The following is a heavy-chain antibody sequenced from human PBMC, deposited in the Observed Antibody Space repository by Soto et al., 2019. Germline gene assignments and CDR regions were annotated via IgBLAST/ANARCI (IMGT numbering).Heavy chain of an antibody. CDR2: IIPIFGTA. D-gene: IGHD3-22*01. J-gene: IGHJ4*02. Sequence: SVKVSCKASGGTFSSYAISWVRQAPGQGLEWMGGIIPIFGTANYAQKFQGRVTITADESTSTAYMELSSLRSEDTAVYYCAMTYYDSSGYYRPARYWGQGTLVTVSS. CDR3: AMTYYDSSGYYRPARY. V-gene: IGHV1-69*13. CDR1: GGTFSSYA.